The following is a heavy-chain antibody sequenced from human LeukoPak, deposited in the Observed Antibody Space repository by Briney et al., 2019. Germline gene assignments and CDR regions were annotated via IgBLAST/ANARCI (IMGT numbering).Heavy chain of an antibody. D-gene: IGHD2-8*01. J-gene: IGHJ1*01. CDR3: ARAHLYCTNGVCLEYFQH. CDR1: GYTFTSYG. Sequence: ASVKVSCKASGYTFTSYGISWVRQAPGQGLEWMGWISAYNGNTNYAQKFQGRVTMTRDTSTSTVYMELSSLRSEDTAVYYCARAHLYCTNGVCLEYFQHWGQGTLVTVSS. CDR2: ISAYNGNT. V-gene: IGHV1-18*01.